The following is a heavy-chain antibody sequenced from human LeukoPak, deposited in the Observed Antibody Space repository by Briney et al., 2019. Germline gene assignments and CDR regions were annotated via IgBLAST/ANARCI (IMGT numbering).Heavy chain of an antibody. CDR2: IDPNGGDT. J-gene: IGHJ5*02. V-gene: IGHV1-2*06. Sequence: ASVKVSCKASGYTFTAYFLHWVRQAPGQGLEWMGRIDPNGGDTNYARKFQGRVTVTRDTSISTAYMELSRLSSDDTAVYYCARATSGSYDSSGFYPWGQGALVTVSS. D-gene: IGHD3-22*01. CDR3: ARATSGSYDSSGFYP. CDR1: GYTFTAYF.